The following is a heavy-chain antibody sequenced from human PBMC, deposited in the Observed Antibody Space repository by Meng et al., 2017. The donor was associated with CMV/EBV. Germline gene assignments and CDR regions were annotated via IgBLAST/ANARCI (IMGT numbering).Heavy chain of an antibody. CDR2: IYPGDSDT. CDR3: ARHVVKDGYYYYYGMDV. Sequence: GESLNISCKCSGYSFTSYWIGWVRQMPGKGLEWMGIIYPGDSDTRYSPSFQGQVTISADKSISTAYLQWSSLKASDTAMYYCARHVVKDGYYYYYGMDVWGQGTTVTVSS. V-gene: IGHV5-51*01. CDR1: GYSFTSYW. D-gene: IGHD5-24*01. J-gene: IGHJ6*02.